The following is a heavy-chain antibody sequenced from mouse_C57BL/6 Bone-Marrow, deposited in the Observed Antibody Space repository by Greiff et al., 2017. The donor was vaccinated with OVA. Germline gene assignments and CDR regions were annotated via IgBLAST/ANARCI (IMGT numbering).Heavy chain of an antibody. CDR1: GFTFSDYG. CDR2: ISSGSSTI. V-gene: IGHV5-17*01. D-gene: IGHD2-4*01. Sequence: EVMLVESGGGLVKPGGSLKLSCAASGFTFSDYGMHWVRQAPEKGLEWVAYISSGSSTIYYADTVKGRFTISRDNAKYTLFLQMTSLRSEDTAMYYCARRGLRRRGYAMDYWGQGTSVTVSS. CDR3: ARRGLRRRGYAMDY. J-gene: IGHJ4*01.